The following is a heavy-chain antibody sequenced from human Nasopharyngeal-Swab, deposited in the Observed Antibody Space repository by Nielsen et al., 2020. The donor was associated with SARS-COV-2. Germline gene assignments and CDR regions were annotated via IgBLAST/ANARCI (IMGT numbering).Heavy chain of an antibody. J-gene: IGHJ6*02. CDR3: ARDGDYYGSGSYYPRYYGMDV. D-gene: IGHD3-10*01. Sequence: WVRQAPGQRLEWMEWINAGNGNTKYSQKFQGRVTITRDTSASTAYMELSSLRSEDTAVYYCARDGDYYGSGSYYPRYYGMDVWGQGTTVTVSS. V-gene: IGHV1-3*01. CDR2: INAGNGNT.